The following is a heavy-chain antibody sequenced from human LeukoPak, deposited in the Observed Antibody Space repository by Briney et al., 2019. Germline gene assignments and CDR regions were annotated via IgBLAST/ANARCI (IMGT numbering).Heavy chain of an antibody. CDR1: GFTFDDYA. Sequence: GGSLRLSCAASGFTFDDYAMHWVRQAPGKGLEWVSGISWNSGSIGYADSVKGRFTISRDNAKNSLYLQMNSLRAEDTAVYYCANAVGAASYYFDYWGQGTLVTVSS. J-gene: IGHJ4*02. CDR3: ANAVGAASYYFDY. D-gene: IGHD3-10*01. V-gene: IGHV3-9*01. CDR2: ISWNSGSI.